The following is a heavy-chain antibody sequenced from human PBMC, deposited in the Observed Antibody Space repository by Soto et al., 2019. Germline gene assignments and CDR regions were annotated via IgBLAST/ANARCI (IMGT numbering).Heavy chain of an antibody. Sequence: QVQLVESGGGVVQPGRSLRLSCAASGFTFSSYGMHWVRQAPGKGLEWVAVIWYGGRNKYYADSVKGRFTISRDNSKNTLYLQMNSLRAEDTAVYYCARDRSYYDSSGDGEYYFDYWGQGTLVTVSS. V-gene: IGHV3-33*01. D-gene: IGHD3-22*01. CDR1: GFTFSSYG. CDR2: IWYGGRNK. J-gene: IGHJ4*02. CDR3: ARDRSYYDSSGDGEYYFDY.